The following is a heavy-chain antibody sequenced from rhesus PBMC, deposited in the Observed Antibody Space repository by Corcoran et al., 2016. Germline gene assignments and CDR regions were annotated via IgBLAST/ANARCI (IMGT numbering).Heavy chain of an antibody. D-gene: IGHD3-3*01. Sequence: QVTLKESGPALVKPTQTLTLTCTFSGFSLSTSGMRVSWIRQPPGKALEWLARIYWDDDKYYSTSLKGSLTLSKESSKNQFVLTMTNMDPVDTATYYCARSYNFWSGYSNRFDVWGPGVLVTVSS. CDR2: IYWDDDK. CDR3: ARSYNFWSGYSNRFDV. V-gene: IGHV2S2*01. CDR1: GFSLSTSGMR. J-gene: IGHJ5-1*01.